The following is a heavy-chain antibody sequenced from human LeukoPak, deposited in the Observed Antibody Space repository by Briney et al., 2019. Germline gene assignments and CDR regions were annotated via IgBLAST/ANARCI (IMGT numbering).Heavy chain of an antibody. CDR2: LSVSGVRP. D-gene: IGHD6-13*01. V-gene: IGHV3-23*01. Sequence: GGSLRLSCAASGFTFTSYAMTWVRQAPGKGLEWVSSLSVSGVRPHYADSVKGRFTISRDNSKNTVYLQMNSLRDGDTAVYYCAKGGSSWFLPYWGRGTLVTVSS. CDR3: AKGGSSWFLPY. CDR1: GFTFTSYA. J-gene: IGHJ4*02.